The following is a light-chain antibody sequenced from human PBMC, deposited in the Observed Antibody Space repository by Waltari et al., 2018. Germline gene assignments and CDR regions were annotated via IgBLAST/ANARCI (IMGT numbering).Light chain of an antibody. V-gene: IGKV3D-15*01. CDR3: QQYYDWPPWT. CDR1: QSVSGH. CDR2: GAF. Sequence: EIVLTQSTATLSVSPGERATLPCRASQSVSGHLAWYQQKPGQAPRLIIHGAFTRATGIPARFSGSGSGTEFSLTISSLQSEDFAIYYCQQYYDWPPWTFGQGTKVEL. J-gene: IGKJ1*01.